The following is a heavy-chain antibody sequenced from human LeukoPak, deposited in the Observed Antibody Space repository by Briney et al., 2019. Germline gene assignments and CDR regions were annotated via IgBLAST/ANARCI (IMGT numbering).Heavy chain of an antibody. Sequence: GGSLRLSCATSGSFFSTYGIHWVRQAPGKGLEWVAVISYDGSNKYYADSVKGRFTISRDNSKNTLYLQMNSLRAEDTAVYYCARTPSSGYYYVDAFDIWGQGTMVTVSS. J-gene: IGHJ3*02. CDR2: ISYDGSNK. CDR3: ARTPSSGYYYVDAFDI. D-gene: IGHD3-22*01. CDR1: GSFFSTYG. V-gene: IGHV3-30*19.